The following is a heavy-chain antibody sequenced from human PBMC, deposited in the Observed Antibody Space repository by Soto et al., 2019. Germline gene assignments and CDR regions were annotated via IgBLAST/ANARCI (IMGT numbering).Heavy chain of an antibody. Sequence: PGGSLRLSCAASGFTFSSYAMSWVRQAPGKGLEWVSAISGSGGSTYYADSVKGRFTTSRDNSKNTLYLQMNSLRAEDTAVYYCASSLPTHNDYGDYRGYFDYWGQGTLVTAPQ. J-gene: IGHJ4*02. CDR1: GFTFSSYA. CDR3: ASSLPTHNDYGDYRGYFDY. V-gene: IGHV3-23*01. CDR2: ISGSGGST. D-gene: IGHD4-17*01.